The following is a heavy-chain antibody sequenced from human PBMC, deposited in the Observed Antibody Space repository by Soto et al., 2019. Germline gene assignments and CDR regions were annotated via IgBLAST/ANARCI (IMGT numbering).Heavy chain of an antibody. J-gene: IGHJ4*02. CDR2: IWYDGSKK. CDR1: GFTFSSHA. D-gene: IGHD5-12*01. Sequence: QVQLVESGGGVVQPGRSLRLSCVASGFTFSSHAMHGVRQAPGKGLEWVAVIWYDGSKKYYADSVKGRFTVARDDSKNTLYLQMNSLRVEDTAVYYCARDPGYSNYDFDYWGQGTLVTVSP. V-gene: IGHV3-33*01. CDR3: ARDPGYSNYDFDY.